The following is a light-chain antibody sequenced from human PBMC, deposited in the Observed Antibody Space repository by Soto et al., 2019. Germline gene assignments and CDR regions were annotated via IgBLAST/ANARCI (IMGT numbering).Light chain of an antibody. V-gene: IGKV1-12*01. J-gene: IGKJ3*01. Sequence: DIQMTQSPSSMSASVGDRVTITCRASQGIGTWLAWYQQKPGKAPKLLIYSASSLQGGVPSRFSGSGSGTDLALTISSLQAEDFATYYCQQAHSFPFTFGPGTTVDIK. CDR1: QGIGTW. CDR2: SAS. CDR3: QQAHSFPFT.